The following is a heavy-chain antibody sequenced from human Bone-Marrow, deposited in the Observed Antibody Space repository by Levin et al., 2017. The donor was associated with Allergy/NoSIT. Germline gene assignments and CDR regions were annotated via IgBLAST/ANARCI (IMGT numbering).Heavy chain of an antibody. D-gene: IGHD2-2*01. Sequence: SETLSLTCTVSGGSVSSATYYWSWLRQPPGKGLEWIAYIYHNGGANYNPSLKSRVSMSTDASKNQFSLRLSSVTASDTAVYYCARSPLPYCTSTSCNFDYWGQGTLVTVSS. CDR3: ARSPLPYCTSTSCNFDY. V-gene: IGHV4-61*01. CDR2: IYHNGGA. CDR1: GGSVSSATYY. J-gene: IGHJ4*02.